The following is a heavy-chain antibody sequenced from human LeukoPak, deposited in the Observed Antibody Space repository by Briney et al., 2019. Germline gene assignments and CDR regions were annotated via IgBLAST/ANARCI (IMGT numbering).Heavy chain of an antibody. CDR1: GGSFSGYY. D-gene: IGHD3-16*01. CDR2: INHSGST. Sequence: SETLSLTCAVYGGSFSGYYWSWIRQPPGKGLEWIGEINHSGSTNYNPSLKSRVTISVDTSKNQFFLKLSSVTPADTAVYYCARDSGGGGYWGQGTLVTVSS. J-gene: IGHJ4*02. CDR3: ARDSGGGGY. V-gene: IGHV4-34*01.